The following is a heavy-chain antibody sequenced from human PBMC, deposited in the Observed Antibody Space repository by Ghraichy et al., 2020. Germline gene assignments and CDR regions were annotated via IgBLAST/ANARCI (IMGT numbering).Heavy chain of an antibody. CDR2: IEWDDDK. Sequence: SGPTLVKPTQTLTLTCSFSGFSLSTSGMCVNWIRQPPGKALEWLALIEWDDDKYYSTSLKTRLTISKDTSKNQVVLTMTNMDPVDTATYYCSRQWDHTMDVWGQGTTVTVSS. D-gene: IGHD1-26*01. J-gene: IGHJ6*02. CDR1: GFSLSTSGMC. V-gene: IGHV2-70*01. CDR3: SRQWDHTMDV.